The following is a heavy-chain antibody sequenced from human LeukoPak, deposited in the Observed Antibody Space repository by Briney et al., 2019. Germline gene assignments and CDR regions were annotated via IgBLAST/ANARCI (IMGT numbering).Heavy chain of an antibody. CDR3: ARDGNWYYYDRSDYYIDY. CDR2: ISYGGSIK. D-gene: IGHD3-22*01. V-gene: IGHV3-30-3*01. J-gene: IGHJ4*02. Sequence: PGGSLRLSCAASGFTFSSSAMHWVRQAPGKGLEWVAVISYGGSIKYYADSVKGRFTISRDNSKNTLYVQMNSLRAEDTAVYYCARDGNWYYYDRSDYYIDYWGQGALVTVSS. CDR1: GFTFSSSA.